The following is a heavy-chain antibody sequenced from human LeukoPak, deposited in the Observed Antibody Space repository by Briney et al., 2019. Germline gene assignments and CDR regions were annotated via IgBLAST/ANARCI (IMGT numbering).Heavy chain of an antibody. Sequence: PSETLSLTCAVSGGSISSGGYPWSWIRQPPGKGLEWIGYIYHSGSTYYNPSLKSRVTISVDRSKNQFSLKLSSVTAADTAVYYCARDTIFGGYFDYWGQGTLVTVSS. J-gene: IGHJ4*02. V-gene: IGHV4-30-2*01. CDR1: GGSISSGGYP. D-gene: IGHD3-3*01. CDR2: IYHSGST. CDR3: ARDTIFGGYFDY.